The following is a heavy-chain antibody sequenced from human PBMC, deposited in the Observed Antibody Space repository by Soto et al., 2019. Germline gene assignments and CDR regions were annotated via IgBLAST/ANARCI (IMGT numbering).Heavy chain of an antibody. CDR2: IDPSDSYT. V-gene: IGHV5-10-1*01. CDR3: ATLQAAAGDNDLTFDY. J-gene: IGHJ4*02. D-gene: IGHD6-13*01. CDR1: GYSFTSYW. Sequence: EVQLVQSGAEVKKPGESLRISCKGSGYSFTSYWISWVRQMPGKGLEWMGRIDPSDSYTNYSPSFQGHVTISADKSISTAYLQWSSLQASDTAMYYCATLQAAAGDNDLTFDYWGQGTLVTVSS.